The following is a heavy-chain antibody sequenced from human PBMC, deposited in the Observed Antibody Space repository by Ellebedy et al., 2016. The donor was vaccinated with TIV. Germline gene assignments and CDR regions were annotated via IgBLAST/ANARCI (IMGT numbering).Heavy chain of an antibody. CDR3: ARRPGGYYGSGSYDY. D-gene: IGHD3-10*01. Sequence: AASVKVSCKTSGGGFSSYRMSWVRQAPGQGLEWMGWISAYNGNTNYAQKLQGRVTMTTDTSTSTAYMELRSLRSDDTAVYHCARRPGGYYGSGSYDYWGQGTLVTVSS. J-gene: IGHJ4*02. CDR2: ISAYNGNT. V-gene: IGHV1-18*01. CDR1: GGGFSSYR.